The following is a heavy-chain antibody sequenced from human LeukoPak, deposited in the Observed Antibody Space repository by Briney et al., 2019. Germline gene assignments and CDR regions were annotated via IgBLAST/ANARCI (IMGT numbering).Heavy chain of an antibody. Sequence: ASVKVSCKASGGTFSSYAISWVRQAPGQGLEWMGGIIPIFGTANYAQKFQGRVTITADESTSTAYMELSSLRSEDTAVYYCAGAPIQTPKEWLPLLNYYYYGMDVWGQGTTVTVSS. CDR1: GGTFSSYA. CDR2: IIPIFGTA. V-gene: IGHV1-69*13. J-gene: IGHJ6*02. D-gene: IGHD3-3*01. CDR3: AGAPIQTPKEWLPLLNYYYYGMDV.